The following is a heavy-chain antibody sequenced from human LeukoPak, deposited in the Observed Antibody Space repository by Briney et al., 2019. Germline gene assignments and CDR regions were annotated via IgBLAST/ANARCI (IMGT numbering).Heavy chain of an antibody. J-gene: IGHJ4*02. Sequence: GGSLRPSCAASGFTFSSYWMSWVRQAPGKGLEWAANIKQDGSEKYYLDSVKGRFTISRDNAKNSLYLQMNSLRAEDTAVYYCVRGQTTVTNWGQGTLVTVSS. CDR2: IKQDGSEK. V-gene: IGHV3-7*03. CDR1: GFTFSSYW. D-gene: IGHD4-17*01. CDR3: VRGQTTVTN.